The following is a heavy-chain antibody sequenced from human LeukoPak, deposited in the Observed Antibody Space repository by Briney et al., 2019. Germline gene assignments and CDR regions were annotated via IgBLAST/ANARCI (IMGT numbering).Heavy chain of an antibody. V-gene: IGHV5-51*01. CDR2: IYPGDSDT. CDR3: ATKGNFYDISGYLGF. Sequence: PGESLKISCKGSGYSFINYWIGWVRQMPGKGLEWMGNIYPGDSDTRYSPSFQGQVTISADKSISTAYLQWSSLKASDTAMYYCATKGNFYDISGYLGFWGQGTLVTVSS. CDR1: GYSFINYW. D-gene: IGHD3-22*01. J-gene: IGHJ4*02.